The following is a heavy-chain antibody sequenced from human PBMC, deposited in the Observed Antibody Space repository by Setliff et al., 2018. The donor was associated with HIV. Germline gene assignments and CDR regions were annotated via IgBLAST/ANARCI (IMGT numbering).Heavy chain of an antibody. D-gene: IGHD1-1*01. V-gene: IGHV3-49*04. J-gene: IGHJ4*02. CDR3: TPPPGTY. CDR1: GFTFSSYE. CDR2: IKSKAYGETT. Sequence: GGSLRLSCAASGFTFSSYEMNWVRQAPGKGLEWVGIIKSKAYGETTEYAASVKGRFTLSRDDSKSIAYLQMKSLKTEDTGVYYCTPPPGTYWGQGTLVTVSS.